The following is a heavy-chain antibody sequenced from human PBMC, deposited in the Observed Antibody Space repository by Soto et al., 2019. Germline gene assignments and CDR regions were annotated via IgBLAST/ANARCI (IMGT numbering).Heavy chain of an antibody. CDR2: ISGSGGST. CDR1: GFTFSSYA. Sequence: HPGGSLRLSCAASGFTFSSYAMSWVRQAPGKGLEWVSAISGSGGSTYYADSVKGRFTISRDNSKNTLYLQMNSLRAEDTAVYYCAKDLVYCTNGVCPSAYWGQGTLVTVSS. D-gene: IGHD2-8*01. V-gene: IGHV3-23*01. CDR3: AKDLVYCTNGVCPSAY. J-gene: IGHJ4*02.